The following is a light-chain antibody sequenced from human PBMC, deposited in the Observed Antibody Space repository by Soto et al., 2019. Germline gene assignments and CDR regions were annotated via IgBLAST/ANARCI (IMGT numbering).Light chain of an antibody. V-gene: IGKV3-11*01. Sequence: EIVLTQSPATLSLSPGERATLSCRASQSVSSYFAWYQQKPGQAPRLLIYDASNRATGIPARFSGSGSGTDFTLTISSLEPEDFAVYYCQQRSNSPLTFGQGTKVDIK. J-gene: IGKJ1*01. CDR2: DAS. CDR3: QQRSNSPLT. CDR1: QSVSSY.